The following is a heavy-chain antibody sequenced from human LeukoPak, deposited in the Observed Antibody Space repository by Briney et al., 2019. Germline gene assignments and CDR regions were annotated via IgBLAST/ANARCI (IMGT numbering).Heavy chain of an antibody. V-gene: IGHV1-18*01. Sequence: ASVKVSCKASGYTFTSYGISWVRQAPGQGLEWMGWISAYNGNTNYAQKLQGRVTMTTDTSTSTAYMELRSLRSDDTAVYYCARDGRGAAAADDPLDLWGQGTTVTVSS. CDR2: ISAYNGNT. CDR1: GYTFTSYG. J-gene: IGHJ3*01. CDR3: ARDGRGAAAADDPLDL. D-gene: IGHD6-13*01.